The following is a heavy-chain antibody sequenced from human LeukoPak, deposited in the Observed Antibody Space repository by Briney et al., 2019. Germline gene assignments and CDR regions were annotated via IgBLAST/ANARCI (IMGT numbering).Heavy chain of an antibody. D-gene: IGHD3-10*02. J-gene: IGHJ6*04. CDR3: AELGITRIGGV. CDR2: IRYDGTSE. V-gene: IGHV3-30*02. Sequence: GGSLRLSCGASGFTFNNYGMLWVRQAPGKGLDWVAFIRYDGTSEYYADSVKGRFTISRDNSKNTLYLQMNSLRAEDTAVYYCAELGITRIGGVWGKGTTVTISS. CDR1: GFTFNNYG.